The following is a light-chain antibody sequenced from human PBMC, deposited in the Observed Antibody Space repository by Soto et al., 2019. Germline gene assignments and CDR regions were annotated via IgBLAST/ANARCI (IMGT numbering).Light chain of an antibody. J-gene: IGKJ2*01. Sequence: IQMTQSPSSLSASVGDRVTITCRASQRITTYLNWYQQKPGEAAKLLIYTSGTLQRGVPSRFSGSGTGTDFTLTITPFRPEDFATYFCQQTYCTPYTFGQGTKLEIK. CDR1: QRITTY. CDR2: TSG. CDR3: QQTYCTPYT. V-gene: IGKV1-39*01.